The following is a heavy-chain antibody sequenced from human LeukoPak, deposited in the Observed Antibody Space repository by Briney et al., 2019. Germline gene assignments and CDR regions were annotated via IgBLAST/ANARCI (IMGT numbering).Heavy chain of an antibody. CDR2: ISDDGSKK. CDR1: GFSFNTFA. J-gene: IGHJ4*02. CDR3: ARESHIVGGDFDY. D-gene: IGHD1-26*01. Sequence: SGGSLRLSCAASGFSFNTFAMHWVRQAPDKGLEWVAVISDDGSKKYHADSVKGRFTISRDNSENTLYLQMKSLRHEDTAVYYCARESHIVGGDFDYWGQGTLVTVSS. V-gene: IGHV3-30*04.